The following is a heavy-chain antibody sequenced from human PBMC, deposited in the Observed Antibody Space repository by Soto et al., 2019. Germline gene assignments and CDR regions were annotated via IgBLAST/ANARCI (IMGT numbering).Heavy chain of an antibody. CDR2: IIPIFGTA. Sequence: SVKVSCKASGGTFSSYAISWVRQAPGQGLEWMGGIIPIFGTANYAQKFQGRVTITADESTSTAYMELSSLRSEDTAVYYCARDPAYYDFWSGRMDVWGQGTTVTVSS. J-gene: IGHJ6*02. D-gene: IGHD3-3*01. CDR1: GGTFSSYA. V-gene: IGHV1-69*13. CDR3: ARDPAYYDFWSGRMDV.